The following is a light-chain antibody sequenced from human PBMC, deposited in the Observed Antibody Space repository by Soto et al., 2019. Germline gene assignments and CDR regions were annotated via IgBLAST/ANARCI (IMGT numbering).Light chain of an antibody. CDR3: QQFNSYSWT. Sequence: DVQRTNVHFSVSPTIKEKVTITCRASQSISSWLAWYQQKPGKAPKLLIYDASSLESGVPSRFSGSVSGTEGTITISILMTDQDATYYGQQFNSYSWTSGLGTRVEIK. J-gene: IGKJ1*01. V-gene: IGKV1-5*01. CDR1: QSISSW. CDR2: DAS.